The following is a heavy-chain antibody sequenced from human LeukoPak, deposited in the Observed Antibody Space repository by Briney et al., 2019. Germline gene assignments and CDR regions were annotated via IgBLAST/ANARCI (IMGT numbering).Heavy chain of an antibody. Sequence: ASVKVSCKASGYTFTSYGISWVRQAPGQGLEWMGWISAYNGNTNYAQKLQGRVTMTTDTSTSTAYMELRSLRSDDTAVYYCARYSSGSYYMIFDYWGQGTPVTVSS. CDR1: GYTFTSYG. CDR2: ISAYNGNT. CDR3: ARYSSGSYYMIFDY. D-gene: IGHD3-10*01. V-gene: IGHV1-18*01. J-gene: IGHJ4*02.